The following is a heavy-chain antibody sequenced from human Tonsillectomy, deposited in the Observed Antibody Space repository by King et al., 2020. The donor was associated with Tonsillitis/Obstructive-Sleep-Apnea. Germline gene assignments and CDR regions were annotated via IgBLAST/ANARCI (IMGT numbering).Heavy chain of an antibody. CDR3: ARGAREKLELAAFDI. D-gene: IGHD1-7*01. V-gene: IGHV1-69*01. CDR1: GGTFSSHA. Sequence: VQLVQSGAEVKKPGSSVKVSCKASGGTFSSHAINWVRKAPGQGLEWMGGIIPIFSIANHAQKFQARVTITADESTSTAYMDLSSLRSEDTAVYFCARGAREKLELAAFDIWGQGTMVTVSS. J-gene: IGHJ3*02. CDR2: IIPIFSIA.